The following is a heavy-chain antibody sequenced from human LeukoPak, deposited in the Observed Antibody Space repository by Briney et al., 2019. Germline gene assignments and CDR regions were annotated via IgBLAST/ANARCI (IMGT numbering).Heavy chain of an antibody. D-gene: IGHD3-22*01. Sequence: SETLSLTCTVSGGSISSYYWSWIRQPPGKGLEWIGEINHSGSTNYNPSLKSRVTISVDTSKNQFSLKLSSVTAADTAVYYCARGFHFDSSAYYLNYWGQGTLVTVSS. CDR1: GGSISSYY. J-gene: IGHJ4*02. CDR2: INHSGST. CDR3: ARGFHFDSSAYYLNY. V-gene: IGHV4-34*01.